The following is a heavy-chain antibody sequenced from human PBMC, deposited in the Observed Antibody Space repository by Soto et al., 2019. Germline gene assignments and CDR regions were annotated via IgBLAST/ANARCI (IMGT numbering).Heavy chain of an antibody. Sequence: EVQLVESGGGLVQPGGSLRLSCAASGFTFSSYSMNWVRQAPGKGLEWVSYISSSSSTIYYADSVKGRFTISRDNAKNSLYLQMNSLRDEDTAVYYCARDLITYCGGDCRSRFDYWGQGTLVTVSS. CDR3: ARDLITYCGGDCRSRFDY. CDR1: GFTFSSYS. J-gene: IGHJ4*02. D-gene: IGHD2-21*02. V-gene: IGHV3-48*02. CDR2: ISSSSSTI.